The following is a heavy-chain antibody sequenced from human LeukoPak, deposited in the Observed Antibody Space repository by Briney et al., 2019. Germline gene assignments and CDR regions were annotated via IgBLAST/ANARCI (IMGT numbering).Heavy chain of an antibody. J-gene: IGHJ4*02. CDR2: ITGSGGDT. D-gene: IGHD4/OR15-4a*01. CDR1: GFTFSSYA. V-gene: IGHV3-23*01. Sequence: GGSLRLSCAASGFTFSSYAMNWVRQAPGKGLEWVSITGSGGDTYYADSVKGRFTISRDNSKNTLYLQMNSLRAEDTAVYYCAKARGATYGTYYFDYWGQGTLVTVSS. CDR3: AKARGATYGTYYFDY.